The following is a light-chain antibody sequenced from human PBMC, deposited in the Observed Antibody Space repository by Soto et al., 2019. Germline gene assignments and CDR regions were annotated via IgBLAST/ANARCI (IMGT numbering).Light chain of an antibody. V-gene: IGLV2-14*01. CDR1: SSDVGAYNY. J-gene: IGLJ1*01. Sequence: QSVLTQPASVSGSPGQSITISCTGTSSDVGAYNYVSWYQQHPGKAPKLIIYDVTNRPSGVSNRFPGSKSGNTASLTISGLQAEDEADYYCRSYISRGYVFGTGTKVTVL. CDR3: RSYISRGYV. CDR2: DVT.